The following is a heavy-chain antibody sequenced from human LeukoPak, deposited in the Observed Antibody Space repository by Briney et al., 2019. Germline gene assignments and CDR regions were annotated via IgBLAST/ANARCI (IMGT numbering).Heavy chain of an antibody. CDR2: IIPILGIA. Sequence: SVKVSSKASGGTFSSYAISWVRQAPGQGLEWMGRIIPILGIANYAQKFQGRVTITADKSTSTAYMELSSLRSEDTAVYYCAREGCSGGSCYSLPFDYWGQGTLVTVSS. V-gene: IGHV1-69*04. CDR3: AREGCSGGSCYSLPFDY. J-gene: IGHJ4*02. D-gene: IGHD2-15*01. CDR1: GGTFSSYA.